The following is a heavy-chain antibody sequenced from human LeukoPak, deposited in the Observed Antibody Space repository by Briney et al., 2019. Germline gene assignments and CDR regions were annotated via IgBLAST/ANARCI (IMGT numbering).Heavy chain of an antibody. V-gene: IGHV3-11*04. CDR1: GFTFSDYY. CDR3: ARGVRGYNWNYFDY. D-gene: IGHD1-20*01. J-gene: IGHJ4*02. CDR2: ISRGGSTT. Sequence: GGSLRLSCAASGFTFSDYYMNWIRQALGKGLEWVSYISRGGSTTYYADSVKGRFTISRDNAKNSLYLQMNSLRAEDAAVYYCARGVRGYNWNYFDYWGQGTLVTVSS.